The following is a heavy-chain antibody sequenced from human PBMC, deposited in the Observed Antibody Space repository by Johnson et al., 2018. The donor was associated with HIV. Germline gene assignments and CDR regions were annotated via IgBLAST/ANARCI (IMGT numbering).Heavy chain of an antibody. CDR2: INWNGGSA. CDR1: GFTFSSYA. CDR3: ARHVRYCSGGGCDHDVFDI. V-gene: IGHV3-20*04. D-gene: IGHD2-15*01. J-gene: IGHJ3*02. Sequence: VQLVESGGGLVQPGGSLRLSCAASGFTFSSYAMIWVRQAPGKGLEWVCDINWNGGSARYADSVKGRFTISRDNAKNSLYVQMNSLRVEDTALYYCARHVRYCSGGGCDHDVFDIWGQGTMVTVSS.